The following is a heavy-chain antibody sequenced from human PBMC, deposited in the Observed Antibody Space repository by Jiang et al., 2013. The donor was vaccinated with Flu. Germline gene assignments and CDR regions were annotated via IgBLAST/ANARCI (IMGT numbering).Heavy chain of an antibody. D-gene: IGHD1-26*01. CDR2: IWYDGSNK. CDR3: ARDKLVEATTKSYYFDY. V-gene: IGHV3-33*01. Sequence: VQLLESGGGVVQPGRSLRLSCAASGFTFSSYGMHWVRQAPGKGLEWVAVIWYDGSNKYYADSVKGRFTISRDNSKNTLYLQMNSLRAEDTAVYYCARDKLVEATTKSYYFDYWGQGTLVTVSS. CDR1: GFTFSSYG. J-gene: IGHJ4*02.